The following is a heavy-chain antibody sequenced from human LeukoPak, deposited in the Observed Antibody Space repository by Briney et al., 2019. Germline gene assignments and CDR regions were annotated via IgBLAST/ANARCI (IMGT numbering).Heavy chain of an antibody. CDR2: INPNSGGT. D-gene: IGHD6-19*01. CDR3: AMPSASGWYFFPF. J-gene: IGHJ4*02. CDR1: GYTFTGYH. Sequence: ASVKVSCKASGYTFTGYHMHWVRQAPGQGLEWMGWINPNSGGTNYAQKFQGRVTMTRDTSISTAYMELSRLRSDDTAVYYCAMPSASGWYFFPFWGQGTLVTVSS. V-gene: IGHV1-2*02.